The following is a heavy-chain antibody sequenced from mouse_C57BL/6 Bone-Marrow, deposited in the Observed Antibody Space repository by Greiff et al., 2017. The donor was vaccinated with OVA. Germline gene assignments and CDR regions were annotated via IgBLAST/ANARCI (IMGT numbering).Heavy chain of an antibody. Sequence: VQLQQSVAELVRPGASVKLSCTASGFNIKNTYMHWVKQRPEQGLEWIGRIDPANGNTKYAPKFQGKATITADKASNTAYLQLSSLTTEDTARYYCAPHYYGSSPYAYWGQGTLVTVSA. V-gene: IGHV14-3*01. CDR3: APHYYGSSPYAY. J-gene: IGHJ3*01. CDR1: GFNIKNTY. CDR2: IDPANGNT. D-gene: IGHD1-1*01.